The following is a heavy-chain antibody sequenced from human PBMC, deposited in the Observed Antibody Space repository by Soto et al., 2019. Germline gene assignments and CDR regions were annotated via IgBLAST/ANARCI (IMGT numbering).Heavy chain of an antibody. CDR3: ARHRHPRGTVGATSPLDP. J-gene: IGHJ5*02. V-gene: IGHV3-53*01. CDR1: GFSVSSSY. CDR2: HYSGGST. Sequence: GGSLRLSCAISGFSVSSSYLSWVRQAPGKGLEWVSVHYSGGSTYYADSVQGRFTISRDKSNNTLYLQMRRVRAEDTAVYFCARHRHPRGTVGATSPLDPWGQGTQVTVSS. D-gene: IGHD1-26*01.